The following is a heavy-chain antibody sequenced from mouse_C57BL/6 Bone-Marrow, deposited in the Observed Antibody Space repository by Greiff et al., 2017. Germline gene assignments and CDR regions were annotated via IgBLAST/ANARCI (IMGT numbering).Heavy chain of an antibody. CDR2: IYPGDGDT. V-gene: IGHV1-80*01. J-gene: IGHJ1*03. D-gene: IGHD2-12*01. Sequence: QVQLQQSGAELVKPGASVKISCKASGYAFSSYWMNWVKQRPGKGLEWIGQIYPGDGDTNYNGKFKGKATLTADKSSSTAYMQLSSLTSEDAAVYYCGRWYSYWYLDDWGKGTTVTVSS. CDR3: GRWYSYWYLDD. CDR1: GYAFSSYW.